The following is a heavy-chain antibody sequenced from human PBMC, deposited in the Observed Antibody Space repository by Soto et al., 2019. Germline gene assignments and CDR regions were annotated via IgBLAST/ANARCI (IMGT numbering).Heavy chain of an antibody. CDR3: ARRARPDFYYMDV. CDR1: GFNLRGYA. D-gene: IGHD6-6*01. J-gene: IGHJ6*03. V-gene: IGHV3-64*01. CDR2: ISSNGVGT. Sequence: EVQLAESGGGLAQPGGSVRLSCAASGFNLRGYAMDWVGQAPGKGLEYVSGISSNGVGTYYANSVQGRFTISRDSSKNTVYLQMGSLKPEDMAVYYCARRARPDFYYMDVWGKATTVTVSS.